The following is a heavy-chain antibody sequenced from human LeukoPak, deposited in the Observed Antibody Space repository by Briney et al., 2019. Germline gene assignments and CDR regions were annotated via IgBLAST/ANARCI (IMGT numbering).Heavy chain of an antibody. V-gene: IGHV3-7*01. J-gene: IGHJ5*02. Sequence: GGSLRLSCAASGFTFSSYWMSWVRQAPGKGLEWVANIKQDGTEEYYVVSVKGRFTISRDNAKNSLYLQMNSLRAEDTAVYYCARDRTIGYCSSTSCPGFWFDPWGQGTLVTVSS. CDR3: ARDRTIGYCSSTSCPGFWFDP. CDR1: GFTFSSYW. CDR2: IKQDGTEE. D-gene: IGHD2-2*01.